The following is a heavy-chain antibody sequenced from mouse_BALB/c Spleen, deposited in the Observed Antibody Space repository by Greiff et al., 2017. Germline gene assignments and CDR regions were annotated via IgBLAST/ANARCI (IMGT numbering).Heavy chain of an antibody. CDR3: ARRSDYGSRAWFAY. Sequence: QVHVKQSGPGLVQPSQSLSITCTVSGFSLTSYGVHWVRQSPGKGLEWLGVIWSGGSTDYNAAFISRLSISKDNSKSQVFFKMNSLQANDTAIYYCARRSDYGSRAWFAYWGQGTLVTVSA. CDR2: IWSGGST. D-gene: IGHD1-1*01. CDR1: GFSLTSYG. V-gene: IGHV2-2*02. J-gene: IGHJ3*01.